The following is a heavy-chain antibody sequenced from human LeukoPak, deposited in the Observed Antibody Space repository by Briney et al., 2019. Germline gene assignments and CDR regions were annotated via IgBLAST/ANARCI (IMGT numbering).Heavy chain of an antibody. D-gene: IGHD4-23*01. CDR1: GGSISSSHYY. Sequence: PSETLSLTCTVSGGSISSSHYYWGWIRQPPGKGLEWIGSIYHSGSTYYNPSLKSRVTISIDTSKNQFSLRLNSVTAADTAVYYCARGRSGTSYDAFDIWGQGTMVTVSS. CDR3: ARGRSGTSYDAFDI. CDR2: IYHSGST. V-gene: IGHV4-39*07. J-gene: IGHJ3*02.